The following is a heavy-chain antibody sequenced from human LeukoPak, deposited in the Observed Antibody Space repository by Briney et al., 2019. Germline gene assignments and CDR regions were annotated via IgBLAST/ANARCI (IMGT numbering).Heavy chain of an antibody. J-gene: IGHJ6*03. Sequence: GGSLRLSCAASGFTFSSYSMNWVRQAPGKGLEWVSSISSSSSYIYYADSVKGRFTISRDNAKNSLYLQMNSLRAEDTAVYYCARFISPDSYFYFTYYYYMDVWGKGTAVTVSS. V-gene: IGHV3-21*04. CDR2: ISSSSSYI. CDR1: GFTFSSYS. CDR3: ARFISPDSYFYFTYYYYMDV. D-gene: IGHD3-10*01.